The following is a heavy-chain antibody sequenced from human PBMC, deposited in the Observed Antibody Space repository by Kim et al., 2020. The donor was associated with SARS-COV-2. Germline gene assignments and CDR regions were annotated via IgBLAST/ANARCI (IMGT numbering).Heavy chain of an antibody. J-gene: IGHJ6*02. CDR1: GFTFSDYY. CDR2: ISSSSSYT. Sequence: GGSLRLSCAASGFTFSDYYMSWIRQAPGKGLEWVSYISSSSSYTNYADSVKGRFTISRDNAKNSLYLQMNSLRAEDTAVYYCARDPSMVRGVINYYYYYGMDVWGQGTTVTVSS. V-gene: IGHV3-11*06. CDR3: ARDPSMVRGVINYYYYYGMDV. D-gene: IGHD3-10*01.